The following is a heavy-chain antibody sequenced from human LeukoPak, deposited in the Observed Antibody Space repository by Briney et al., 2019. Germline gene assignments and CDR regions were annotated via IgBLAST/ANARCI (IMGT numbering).Heavy chain of an antibody. D-gene: IGHD2-15*01. Sequence: GGSLRLSCAASGFTFSDFWMHWVRQAPGKGLVWVSRINNDGSDIIYTDSVKGRFTISRNNANNTLNLQMNSLRPEDKAVYYCVRDTPHRRLDLWGQGTLVTVSS. CDR1: GFTFSDFW. J-gene: IGHJ5*02. CDR2: INNDGSDI. V-gene: IGHV3-74*01. CDR3: VRDTPHRRLDL.